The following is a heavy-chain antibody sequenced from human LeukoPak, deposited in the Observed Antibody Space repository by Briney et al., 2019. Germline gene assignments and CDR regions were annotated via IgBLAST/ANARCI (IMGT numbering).Heavy chain of an antibody. CDR1: GFTYSNYW. CDR2: INPVGSTT. Sequence: PGGSLRLSCVVSGFTYSNYWMHWVRHAPGKGPVWVSRINPVGSTTDYADSVYAPFTISRDNAKNLLYLQMNRLRADDTAVYYCAKDLSWNTADRCGQGTLVTVSS. V-gene: IGHV3-74*01. CDR3: AKDLSWNTADR. D-gene: IGHD1/OR15-1a*01. J-gene: IGHJ5*02.